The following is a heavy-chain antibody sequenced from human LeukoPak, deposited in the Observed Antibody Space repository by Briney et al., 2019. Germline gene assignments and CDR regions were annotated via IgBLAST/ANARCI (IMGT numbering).Heavy chain of an antibody. V-gene: IGHV3-7*02. CDR3: AKNGGPHGMDV. D-gene: IGHD3-10*01. J-gene: IGHJ6*02. CDR2: IKHDGSET. CDR1: GFPFSNIW. Sequence: GGSLRLSCAASGFPFSNIWMSWVRQAPGKGLEWVANIKHDGSETNYVDSVKGRFTISRDNAKNSLHLQMNSLRAEDTAVYYCAKNGGPHGMDVWGQGTTVTVSS.